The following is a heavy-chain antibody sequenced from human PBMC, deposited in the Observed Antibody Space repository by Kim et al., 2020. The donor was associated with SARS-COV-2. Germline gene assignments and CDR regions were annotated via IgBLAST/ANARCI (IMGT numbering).Heavy chain of an antibody. CDR1: GFTFSSYS. D-gene: IGHD6-13*01. V-gene: IGHV3-21*01. CDR2: ISSSSSYI. CDR3: ARVPVIAAAGDWYFDL. Sequence: GGSLRLSCAASGFTFSSYSMNWVRQAPGKGLEWVSSISSSSSYIYYADSVKGRFTISRDNAKNSLYLQMNSLRAEDTAVYYCARVPVIAAAGDWYFDLWGRGTLVTVSS. J-gene: IGHJ2*01.